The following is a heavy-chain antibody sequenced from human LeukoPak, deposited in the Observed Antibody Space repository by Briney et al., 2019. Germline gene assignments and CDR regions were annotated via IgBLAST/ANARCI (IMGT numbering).Heavy chain of an antibody. Sequence: PSETLSLTCTVSGGSISSGSYYWSWIRQPAGKGLEWIGRIHTSGSTNYNPSLKSRVTISVDTSKNQFSLKLSSVTAADTAVYYCAREEAAADHFDYWGQGTLVTVSS. CDR1: GGSISSGSYY. V-gene: IGHV4-61*02. CDR2: IHTSGST. CDR3: AREEAAADHFDY. J-gene: IGHJ4*02. D-gene: IGHD6-13*01.